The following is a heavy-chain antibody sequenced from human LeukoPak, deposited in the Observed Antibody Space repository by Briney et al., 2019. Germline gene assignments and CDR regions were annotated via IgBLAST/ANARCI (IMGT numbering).Heavy chain of an antibody. Sequence: GGSLRLSCAASRFAFHNFAMHWVRQAPGKGLEWVAVISFDGNNQYYASSVKGRFTISRDNSKKVLYLQMNSLRPEDTAVYFCARGLGYSAYDPGLLHWGQGTLVTVSS. J-gene: IGHJ4*02. D-gene: IGHD5-12*01. CDR2: ISFDGNNQ. CDR3: ARGLGYSAYDPGLLH. V-gene: IGHV3-30*03. CDR1: RFAFHNFA.